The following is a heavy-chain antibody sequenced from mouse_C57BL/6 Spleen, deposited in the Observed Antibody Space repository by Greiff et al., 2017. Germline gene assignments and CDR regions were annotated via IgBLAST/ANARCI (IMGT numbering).Heavy chain of an antibody. Sequence: DVKLVESGGGLVKPGGSLKLSCAASGFTFSDYGMHWVRQAPEKGLEWVAYISSGSSTIYYADTVKGRFTISRDNAKNTLFLQMTSLRSEDTAMYYCARYDYGSSNWYFDVWGTGTTVTVSS. V-gene: IGHV5-17*01. CDR2: ISSGSSTI. D-gene: IGHD1-1*01. CDR1: GFTFSDYG. CDR3: ARYDYGSSNWYFDV. J-gene: IGHJ1*03.